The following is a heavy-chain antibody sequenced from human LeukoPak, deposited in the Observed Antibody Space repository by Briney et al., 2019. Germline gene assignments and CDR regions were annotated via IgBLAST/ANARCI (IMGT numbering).Heavy chain of an antibody. D-gene: IGHD6-13*01. V-gene: IGHV4-39*07. CDR2: IYYSGSN. J-gene: IGHJ5*02. CDR3: ARGYDGGDRSSRWGLFDP. Sequence: PSETLSLTCTVSGGSISSSSYYWGGIRQPPGKGLEWIGSIYYSGSNYYNPSLQSRVTISVDTCKYQFSLKLSSVPAADTAVYYCARGYDGGDRSSRWGLFDPWGQGTLVPVSS. CDR1: GGSISSSSYY.